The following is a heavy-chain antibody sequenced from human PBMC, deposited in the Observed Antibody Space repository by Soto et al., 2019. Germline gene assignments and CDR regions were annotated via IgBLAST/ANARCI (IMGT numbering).Heavy chain of an antibody. Sequence: GGSLRLSCAASGFTFRSYARSWARQAPGKGREWVSAIRGSGGSTYYADSVKGRFTISRDNSKNTLYLQMNSLRAEDTAVYYCAKDMNYYDSSGYSNDEAFDIWGQGTMVTVSS. J-gene: IGHJ3*02. CDR2: IRGSGGST. CDR3: AKDMNYYDSSGYSNDEAFDI. CDR1: GFTFRSYA. V-gene: IGHV3-23*01. D-gene: IGHD3-22*01.